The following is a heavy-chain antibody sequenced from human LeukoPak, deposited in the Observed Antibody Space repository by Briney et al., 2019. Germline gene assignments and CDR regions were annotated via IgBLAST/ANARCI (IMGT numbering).Heavy chain of an antibody. D-gene: IGHD1-26*01. CDR1: GYTFTAYY. Sequence: ASVKVSCKASGYTFTAYYMHWVRQAPGQGLEWMGFLNTNSGGTNYAQNFRGRVTMTRDTSTSTAYMELSSVIADDTAVYYCARLDNRGGATTGFDFWGQGTLVTASS. CDR2: LNTNSGGT. V-gene: IGHV1-2*02. CDR3: ARLDNRGGATTGFDF. J-gene: IGHJ4*02.